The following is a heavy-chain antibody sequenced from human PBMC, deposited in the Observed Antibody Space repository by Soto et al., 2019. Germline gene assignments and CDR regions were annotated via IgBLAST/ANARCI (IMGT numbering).Heavy chain of an antibody. D-gene: IGHD6-19*01. V-gene: IGHV3-30-3*01. CDR3: ARATSGWYKEAFEI. J-gene: IGHJ3*02. CDR1: GFTFSSYA. CDR2: ISYDGSNK. Sequence: QVQLVESGGGVVQPGRSLRLSCAASGFTFSSYAMHWVRQAPGKGLEWVAVISYDGSNKYYADSVKGRFTISRDNSKNTLYLQRNSLRAEDTAVYYCARATSGWYKEAFEIWGQGTMVTVSS.